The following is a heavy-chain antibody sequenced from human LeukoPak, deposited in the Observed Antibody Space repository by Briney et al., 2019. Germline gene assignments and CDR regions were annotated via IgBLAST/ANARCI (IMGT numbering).Heavy chain of an antibody. J-gene: IGHJ4*02. D-gene: IGHD2-8*01. Sequence: SETLSLTCSVSGVSINNYYWTWIRQPPGKGLEWIGYVYHTGASGYHPSLKSRVAMPLDTSKNQVSLNLRSVTAADTAVYFCTRVVNGGHFDYWGQGTLVTVSS. CDR3: TRVVNGGHFDY. CDR1: GVSINNYY. V-gene: IGHV4-59*01. CDR2: VYHTGAS.